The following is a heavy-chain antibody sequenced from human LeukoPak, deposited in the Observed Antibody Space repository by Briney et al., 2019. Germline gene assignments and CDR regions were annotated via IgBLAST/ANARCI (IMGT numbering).Heavy chain of an antibody. Sequence: GGSLRLSCVASGFTFSSHAMSWVRQAPGKGLEWVSAISGGGGSTYYADSVKGRFTISRDNSKNTLHLQMNSLRAEDTAVYHCAKALVGITTFDYWGQGTLVTVSS. CDR1: GFTFSSHA. V-gene: IGHV3-23*01. D-gene: IGHD1-26*01. CDR3: AKALVGITTFDY. J-gene: IGHJ4*02. CDR2: ISGGGGST.